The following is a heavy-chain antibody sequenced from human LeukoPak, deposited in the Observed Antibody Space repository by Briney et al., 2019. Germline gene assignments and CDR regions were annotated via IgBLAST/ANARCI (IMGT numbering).Heavy chain of an antibody. Sequence: ASVKVSCKASGYTFSSYGISWVRQAPGQGLEWMGWISANNGNTNYAQKVQGRVTMTTGTSTTTAYMDLRSLRSDDTAVYYCARAGAQQSTLVDYWGQGTLVTVSS. CDR2: ISANNGNT. CDR1: GYTFSSYG. CDR3: ARAGAQQSTLVDY. J-gene: IGHJ4*02. V-gene: IGHV1-18*01. D-gene: IGHD6-13*01.